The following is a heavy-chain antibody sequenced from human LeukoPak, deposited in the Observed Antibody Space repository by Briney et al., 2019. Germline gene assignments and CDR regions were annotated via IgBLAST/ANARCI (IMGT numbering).Heavy chain of an antibody. V-gene: IGHV3-21*01. D-gene: IGHD4-17*01. CDR3: ARDGDYGKGWFDY. CDR2: ISSSSSYI. J-gene: IGHJ4*02. Sequence: GGSLRLSCAASGFTFSSYSMNWVRQAPGKGLEWVSSISSSSSYIYYADSVKGRFTISRDNAKNSLYLQMNSLRAEDTAVYYCARDGDYGKGWFDYWGQGTLVTVSS. CDR1: GFTFSSYS.